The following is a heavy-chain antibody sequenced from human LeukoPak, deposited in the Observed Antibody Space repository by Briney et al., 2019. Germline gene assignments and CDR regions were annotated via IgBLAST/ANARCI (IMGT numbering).Heavy chain of an antibody. CDR1: GFTFSSYS. CDR3: AKDRGDYDFWSGYYGSGYFDY. Sequence: GGSLRLSCAASGFTFSSYSMNWVRQAPGKGLEWVSSISSSSSYIYYADSVKGRFTTSRDNSKNTLYLQMNSLRAEDTAVYYCAKDRGDYDFWSGYYGSGYFDYWGQGTLVTVSS. V-gene: IGHV3-21*04. CDR2: ISSSSSYI. D-gene: IGHD3-3*01. J-gene: IGHJ4*02.